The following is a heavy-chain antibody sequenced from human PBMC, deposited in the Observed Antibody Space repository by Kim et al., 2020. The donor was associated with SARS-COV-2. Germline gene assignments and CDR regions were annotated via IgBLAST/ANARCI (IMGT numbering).Heavy chain of an antibody. V-gene: IGHV4-34*01. Sequence: SETLSLTCAVYGGSFSGYYWSWIRQPPGKGLEWIGEINHSGSTNYNPSLKSRVTISVDTSKNQFSLKLSSVTAADTAVYYCARGVGEESIVVVPAAMIYFDYWGQGTLVTVSS. CDR3: ARGVGEESIVVVPAAMIYFDY. D-gene: IGHD2-2*01. J-gene: IGHJ4*02. CDR2: INHSGST. CDR1: GGSFSGYY.